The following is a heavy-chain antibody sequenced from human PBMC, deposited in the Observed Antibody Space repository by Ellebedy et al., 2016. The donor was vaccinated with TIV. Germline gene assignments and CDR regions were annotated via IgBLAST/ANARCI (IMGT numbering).Heavy chain of an antibody. CDR1: GGSISNSDYY. Sequence: MPSETLSLTCTVSGGSISNSDYYWNWIRQPPGKGLEWIGSIYYSGSAYYNPSLKSRVTVSVETSKNQFSLNQSSVTAADTAVYYCARDPALPRGRFDTWGQGTLVTVSS. CDR3: ARDPALPRGRFDT. J-gene: IGHJ5*02. V-gene: IGHV4-39*07. CDR2: IYYSGSA.